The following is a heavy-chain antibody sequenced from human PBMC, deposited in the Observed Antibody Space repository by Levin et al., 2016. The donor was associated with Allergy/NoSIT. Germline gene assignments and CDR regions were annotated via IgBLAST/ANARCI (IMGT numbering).Heavy chain of an antibody. CDR2: IYYSGST. J-gene: IGHJ3*02. D-gene: IGHD3-16*02. V-gene: IGHV4-39*01. CDR3: ARHRPRGQVIRAFDI. Sequence: WIRQPPGKGLEWIGSIYYSGSTYYNPSLKSRVTISVDTSKNQFSLKLSSVTAADTAVYYCARHRPRGQVIRAFDIWGQGTMVTVSS.